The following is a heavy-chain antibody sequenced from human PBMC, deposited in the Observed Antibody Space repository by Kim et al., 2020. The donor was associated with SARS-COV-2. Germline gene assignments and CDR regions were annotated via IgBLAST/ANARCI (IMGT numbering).Heavy chain of an antibody. Sequence: GGSLRLSCAASGFTFSTYGMSWVRQAPGKGLEGVSGISNSGGNTYDTDSVKGRFSISRDNSRNSLYLQMNSLRAEDTAVYYCAKSQSWCYFSVMDVWSQG. J-gene: IGHJ3*01. D-gene: IGHD1-26*01. CDR2: ISNSGGNT. V-gene: IGHV3-23*01. CDR1: GFTFSTYG. CDR3: AKSQSWCYFSVMDV.